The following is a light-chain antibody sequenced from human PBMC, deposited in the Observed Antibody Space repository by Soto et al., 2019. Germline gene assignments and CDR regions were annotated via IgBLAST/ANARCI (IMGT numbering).Light chain of an antibody. CDR2: GAS. CDR3: QQYGSSPRT. CDR1: QSVSSNS. J-gene: IGKJ1*01. Sequence: EIVLRQSPGTLSLSPGERATLSCRASQSVSSNSLAWYQQRPGQAPRLLIYGASSRATGIPDRFSGSGSGTDFTLTISRLEPEDFAVYYCQQYGSSPRTFGQGTKVEIK. V-gene: IGKV3-20*01.